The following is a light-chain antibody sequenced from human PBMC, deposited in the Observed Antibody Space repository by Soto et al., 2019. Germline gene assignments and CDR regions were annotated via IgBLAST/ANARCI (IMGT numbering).Light chain of an antibody. Sequence: QSVLTQPTSASGTPGQRVTISCSGSSSNIGSNTVNWYQQLPGTAPKLLISSNNQRPSGVPDRFSGSKSGTSASLAISGLQSEDEADYYCAAWDDSLNGLVFGGGTKLTVL. CDR2: SNN. CDR3: AAWDDSLNGLV. CDR1: SSNIGSNT. J-gene: IGLJ2*01. V-gene: IGLV1-44*01.